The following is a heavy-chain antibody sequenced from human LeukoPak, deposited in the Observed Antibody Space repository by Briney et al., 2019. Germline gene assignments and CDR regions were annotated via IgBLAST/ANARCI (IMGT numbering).Heavy chain of an antibody. Sequence: PSETLSLTCTVSGGSISGSSYYWGWIRQPPGKGLEWIGSIYYRGSTYYNPTIKSRVTVSVDTSKNQFSLKLSPVTAADTAVYYCALIRGYCRTWGQGTLVTVSS. V-gene: IGHV4-39*01. D-gene: IGHD2-15*01. CDR3: ALIRGYCRT. CDR2: IYYRGST. J-gene: IGHJ5*02. CDR1: GGSISGSSYY.